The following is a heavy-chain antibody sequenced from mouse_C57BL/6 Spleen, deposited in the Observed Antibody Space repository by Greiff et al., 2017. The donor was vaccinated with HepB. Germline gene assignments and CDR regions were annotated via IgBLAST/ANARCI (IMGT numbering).Heavy chain of an antibody. V-gene: IGHV1-53*01. CDR2: INPSNGGT. Sequence: QVQLQQPGTELVKPGASVKLSCKASGYTFTSYWMHWVKQRPGQGLEWIGNINPSNGGTNYNEKFKSKATLTVDKSSSTAYMQLSSLTSEDSAVYYCAREAYGSSPYYAMDYWGQGTSVTVSS. D-gene: IGHD1-1*01. J-gene: IGHJ4*01. CDR3: AREAYGSSPYYAMDY. CDR1: GYTFTSYW.